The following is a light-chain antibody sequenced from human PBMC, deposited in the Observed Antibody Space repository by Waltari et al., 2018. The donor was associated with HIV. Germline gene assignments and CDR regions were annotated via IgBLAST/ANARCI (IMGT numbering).Light chain of an antibody. CDR3: QSYDSSLSGHV. CDR1: SSNIGAGYD. Sequence: QSVLTQPPSVSGAPGPRVPLSCTGSSSNIGAGYDVHWYQQLPGTAPKVLIFGNNNRPSGVPDRFSSFKSGTSASLAITGLQDEDEADYYCQSYDSSLSGHVFGSGTKVTVL. J-gene: IGLJ1*01. CDR2: GNN. V-gene: IGLV1-40*01.